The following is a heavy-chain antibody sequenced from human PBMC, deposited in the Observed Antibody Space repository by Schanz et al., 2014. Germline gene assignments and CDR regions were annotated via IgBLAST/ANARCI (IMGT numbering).Heavy chain of an antibody. V-gene: IGHV3-48*01. CDR1: GFTFSSYG. J-gene: IGHJ4*02. D-gene: IGHD1-1*01. CDR2: ITYNGGTI. CDR3: AKIERNED. Sequence: VQLVESGGGVVQPGRSLRLSCAASGFTFSSYGMHWVRQAPGKGLEWISYITYNGGTIYYADSVKGRFTISRDNFKGALYLQMSSLRAEDTAVYFCAKIERNEDWGQGTLVTVSS.